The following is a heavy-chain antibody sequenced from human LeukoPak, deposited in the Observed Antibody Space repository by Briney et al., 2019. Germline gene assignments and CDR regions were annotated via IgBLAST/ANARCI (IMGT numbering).Heavy chain of an antibody. D-gene: IGHD2-2*01. J-gene: IGHJ4*02. CDR1: GGSISSYY. CDR3: ARRVPPSFDY. V-gene: IGHV4-59*08. CDR2: IYPSGST. Sequence: SETLSLTCTVSGGSISSYYWSWIRPTPATGLEWIGYIYPSGSTNYNPSLKSRVTISVDTSKNQFSLRLSSVTAADTAVYYCARRVPPSFDYWGQGTLVTVSS.